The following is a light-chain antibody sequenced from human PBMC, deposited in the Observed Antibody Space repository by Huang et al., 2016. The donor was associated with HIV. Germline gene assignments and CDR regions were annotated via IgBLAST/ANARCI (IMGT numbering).Light chain of an antibody. V-gene: IGKV1-9*01. CDR2: GAS. J-gene: IGKJ5*01. CDR3: QQLTTYPIT. CDR1: QDITTF. Sequence: TQLTQSPPSVSASVGDSVTFTCRASQDITTFLAWYQQKPGKAPQLLISGASTLQNEVPSRFRGSGSGTDFTLTISSLQPEDIATYYCQQLTTYPITFGPGTRLEIK.